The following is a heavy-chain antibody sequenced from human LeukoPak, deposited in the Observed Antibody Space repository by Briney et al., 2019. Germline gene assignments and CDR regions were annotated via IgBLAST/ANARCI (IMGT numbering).Heavy chain of an antibody. Sequence: GGSLRLSCAASGFTFSSYAMSWVRQAPGKGLEWVSAISGSGGTTYYADSVKGRFTISRDNSKNTLYLQMNSLRAEDTAVYYCAKDLGYYDSSGYYWDYFDYWGQGTLVTVSS. CDR1: GFTFSSYA. CDR3: AKDLGYYDSSGYYWDYFDY. V-gene: IGHV3-23*01. D-gene: IGHD3-22*01. CDR2: ISGSGGTT. J-gene: IGHJ4*02.